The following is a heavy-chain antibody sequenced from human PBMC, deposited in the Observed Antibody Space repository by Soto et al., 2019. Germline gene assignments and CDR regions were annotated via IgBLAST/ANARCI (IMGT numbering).Heavy chain of an antibody. V-gene: IGHV1-69*13. CDR1: GGTFSSYA. Sequence: SVKVSCKASGGTFSSYAISWVRQAPGQGLEWMGGIIPIFGTANYAQKFQGRVTITADESTSTAYMELSSLRSEDTAVYYCARGIKYGDSSGWFDPWGKETLFTVSA. CDR3: ARGIKYGDSSGWFDP. D-gene: IGHD4-17*01. CDR2: IIPIFGTA. J-gene: IGHJ5*02.